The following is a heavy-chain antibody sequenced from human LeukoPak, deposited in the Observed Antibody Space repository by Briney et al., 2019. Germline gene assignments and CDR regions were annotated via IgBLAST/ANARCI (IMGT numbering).Heavy chain of an antibody. CDR3: AKNGQSGFSFDP. Sequence: PSETLSLTCAVYGGSLSGYYWSWIRQPPGKGLEWIGEGGNSGGTKFNPSLKSRVTISADTSKNQFSLKLSSVTAADTAVYYCAKNGQSGFSFDPWGQGTLVTVSS. V-gene: IGHV4-34*01. CDR1: GGSLSGYY. D-gene: IGHD1-26*01. J-gene: IGHJ5*02. CDR2: GGNSGGT.